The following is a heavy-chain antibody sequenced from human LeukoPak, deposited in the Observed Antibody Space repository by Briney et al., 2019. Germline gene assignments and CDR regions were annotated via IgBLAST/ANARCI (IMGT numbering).Heavy chain of an antibody. D-gene: IGHD3-22*01. CDR2: ISGCGGST. Sequence: GGSLRLSCAASGFTFSSYAMSWVRQAPGKGVEWVSAISGCGGSTYYADSVKGRFTISRDNSKNTLYLQMNSLRAEDMAVYYCAKSTVSYYYDSSGYYALDYWGQGTLVTVSS. CDR1: GFTFSSYA. V-gene: IGHV3-23*01. CDR3: AKSTVSYYYDSSGYYALDY. J-gene: IGHJ4*02.